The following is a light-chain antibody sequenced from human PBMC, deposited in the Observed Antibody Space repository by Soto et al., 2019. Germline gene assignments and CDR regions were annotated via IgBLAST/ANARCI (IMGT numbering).Light chain of an antibody. CDR1: QTISSW. J-gene: IGKJ5*01. V-gene: IGKV1-5*03. CDR3: QQSYSTPRIT. Sequence: DIQMTQSPSTLSGSVGDRVTITCLASQTISSWLAWYQQKPGKAPKLLIYKASTLKSGVPSRFSGSGSGTEFTLTISSLQPDDFATYYCQQSYSTPRITFGQGTRLEIK. CDR2: KAS.